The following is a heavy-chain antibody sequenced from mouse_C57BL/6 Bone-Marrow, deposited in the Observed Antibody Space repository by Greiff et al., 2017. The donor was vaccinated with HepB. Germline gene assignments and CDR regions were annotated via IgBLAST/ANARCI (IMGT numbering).Heavy chain of an antibody. V-gene: IGHV1-81*01. J-gene: IGHJ4*01. CDR3: ARKFITDGYYAMDY. CDR2: IYPRSGNT. Sequence: VKLQQSGAELARPGASVKLSCKASGYTFTSYGISWVKQRTGQGLEWIGEIYPRSGNTYYNEKFKGKATLTADKSSSTAYMELRSLTSEDSAVYFCARKFITDGYYAMDYWGQGTSVTVSS. D-gene: IGHD1-1*01. CDR1: GYTFTSYG.